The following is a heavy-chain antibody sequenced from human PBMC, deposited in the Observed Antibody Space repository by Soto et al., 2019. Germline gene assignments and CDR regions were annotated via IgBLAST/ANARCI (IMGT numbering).Heavy chain of an antibody. D-gene: IGHD3-3*01. CDR1: GGSISSYY. CDR3: ARTGSGNWFDP. Sequence: KQSQTLSLTCTVSGGSISSYYWSWIRQPPGKGLEWIGYIYYSGSTNYNPSLKSRVTISVDTSKNQFSLKLSSVTAADTAVYYCARTGSGNWFDPWGQGTLVTVSS. J-gene: IGHJ5*02. V-gene: IGHV4-59*01. CDR2: IYYSGST.